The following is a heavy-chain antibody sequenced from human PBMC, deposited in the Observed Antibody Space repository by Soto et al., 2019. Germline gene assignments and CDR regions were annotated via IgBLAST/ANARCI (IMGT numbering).Heavy chain of an antibody. V-gene: IGHV3-23*01. J-gene: IGHJ5*02. CDR2: ISGSGGST. Sequence: EVQLLESGGGLVQPGGSLRLSCAASGFTFSSYAMSWVRQAPGKGLEWVSAISGSGGSTYYADSVKGRFTISRDNSKNPLYLQMNSLRAEDTAVYYCAKDMGGMDCTNGVCPWGQGTLVTVSS. D-gene: IGHD2-8*01. CDR1: GFTFSSYA. CDR3: AKDMGGMDCTNGVCP.